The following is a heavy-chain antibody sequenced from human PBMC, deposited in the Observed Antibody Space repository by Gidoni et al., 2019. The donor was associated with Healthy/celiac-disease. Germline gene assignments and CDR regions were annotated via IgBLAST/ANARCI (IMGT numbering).Heavy chain of an antibody. Sequence: QVQLQESGPGLVKPSETLSLTCTVSGGSISSYYWSWIRQPPGKGLEWIGYIYYSGSTNYNPSLKSRVTISVDTSKNQFSLKLSSVTAADTAVYYCAREQWLGPYFDYWGQGTLVTVSS. CDR2: IYYSGST. CDR1: GGSISSYY. V-gene: IGHV4-59*01. D-gene: IGHD6-19*01. J-gene: IGHJ4*02. CDR3: AREQWLGPYFDY.